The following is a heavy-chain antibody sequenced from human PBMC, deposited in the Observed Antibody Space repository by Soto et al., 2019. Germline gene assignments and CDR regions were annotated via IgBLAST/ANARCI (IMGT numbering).Heavy chain of an antibody. J-gene: IGHJ4*02. Sequence: QVQLQQWGAGLLKPSETLSLTCAVYCGSFSSYYWSWIRQPPGKGLEWIGEINHSGSTNYNPSLRGRVTMSVDTSKNQFSLNLSSVTAADTAVYYCARTSRFDCWGQGTLVTVSS. D-gene: IGHD6-6*01. CDR1: CGSFSSYY. CDR2: INHSGST. CDR3: ARTSRFDC. V-gene: IGHV4-34*01.